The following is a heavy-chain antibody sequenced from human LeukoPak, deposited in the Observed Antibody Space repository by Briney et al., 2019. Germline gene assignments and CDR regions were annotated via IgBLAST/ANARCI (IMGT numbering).Heavy chain of an antibody. D-gene: IGHD3-16*02. CDR1: GGSFSGYY. CDR3: ASGLSYDYVWGSYRRPKYFDY. J-gene: IGHJ4*02. CDR2: INHSGST. Sequence: SETLSLTCAVYGGSFSGYYWSWIRQPPGKGLEWIGEINHSGSTNYNPSLKSRVTISVDTSKNQFSLKLSSVTAADTAVYYCASGLSYDYVWGSYRRPKYFDYWGQGTLVTVSS. V-gene: IGHV4-34*01.